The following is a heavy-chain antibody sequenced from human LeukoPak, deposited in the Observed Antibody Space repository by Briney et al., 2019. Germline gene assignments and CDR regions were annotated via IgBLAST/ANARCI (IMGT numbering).Heavy chain of an antibody. V-gene: IGHV3-11*01. CDR1: GFTFSDYY. CDR2: ISSSGSTI. CDR3: ARIDDSYYYMDV. D-gene: IGHD3-9*01. Sequence: PGGSLRLSCAASGFTFSDYYMSWIRQAPGKGLEWVSYISSSGSTIYYADSVKGRFTISRDNVKNSLYLQMNSLRAEDTAVYYCARIDDSYYYMDVWGKGTTVTISS. J-gene: IGHJ6*03.